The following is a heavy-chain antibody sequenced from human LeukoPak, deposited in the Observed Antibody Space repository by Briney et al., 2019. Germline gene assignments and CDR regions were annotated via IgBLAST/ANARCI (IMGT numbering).Heavy chain of an antibody. CDR2: ISSSSSYI. CDR3: ARYRLPWYYFDY. V-gene: IGHV3-21*04. CDR1: GFTFSSYS. D-gene: IGHD4-23*01. Sequence: GGSLRLSCAASGFTFSSYSMNWVRQAPGKGLEWVSSISSSSSYIYYADSVKGRFTISRDNAKNSLYLQMNSLRAEDTAVYYCARYRLPWYYFDYWGQGTLVTVSS. J-gene: IGHJ4*02.